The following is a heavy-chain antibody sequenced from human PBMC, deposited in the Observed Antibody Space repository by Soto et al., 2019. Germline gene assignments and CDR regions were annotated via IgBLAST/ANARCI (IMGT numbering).Heavy chain of an antibody. D-gene: IGHD3-10*02. Sequence: ASVKVSCKASGYIFTSYGISWVRQAPGQGLEWMGWINVYRGNTNYAQKFQGRVIMNTDTSTNTAYMELRSLRSDDTAVYYCARDGAINFVWGGILPYYNYKDMDVWGQGATVTVSS. CDR1: GYIFTSYG. J-gene: IGHJ6*02. V-gene: IGHV1-18*04. CDR3: ARDGAINFVWGGILPYYNYKDMDV. CDR2: INVYRGNT.